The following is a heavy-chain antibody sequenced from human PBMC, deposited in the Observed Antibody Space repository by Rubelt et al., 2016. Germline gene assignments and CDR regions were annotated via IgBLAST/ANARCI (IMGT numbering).Heavy chain of an antibody. D-gene: IGHD3-10*01. Sequence: PGGSLRLSCAASGFTFSSYAMSWVRQAPGKGLEWIGEINHSGSTNYNPSLKSRVTISVDTSKNQFSLKLSSVTAADTAVYYCAREEFDSSDYWGQGTLVTVSS. V-gene: IGHV4-34*01. CDR3: AREEFDSSDY. J-gene: IGHJ4*02. CDR2: INHSGST. CDR1: GFTFSSYA.